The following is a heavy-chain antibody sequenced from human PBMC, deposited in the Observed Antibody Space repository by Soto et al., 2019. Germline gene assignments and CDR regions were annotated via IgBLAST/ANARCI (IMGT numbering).Heavy chain of an antibody. V-gene: IGHV3-23*01. Sequence: EVQLLESGGGLVQPWGSLRLSCAASGFTFGNYGMNWVRQAPGKGLEWVSGISGGGGSTYYGDSVKGRFTISRDPSKNTVFLEMNSLRAEDTAVYYCAKGFIVVVTVIRPDDAFDVWGQGTLVTVSS. CDR1: GFTFGNYG. D-gene: IGHD2-21*02. CDR3: AKGFIVVVTVIRPDDAFDV. J-gene: IGHJ3*01. CDR2: ISGGGGST.